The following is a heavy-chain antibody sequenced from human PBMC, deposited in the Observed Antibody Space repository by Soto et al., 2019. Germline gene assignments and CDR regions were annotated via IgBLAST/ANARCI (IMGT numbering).Heavy chain of an antibody. CDR2: IKQDGSEK. V-gene: IGHV3-7*01. Sequence: GGSLRLSCAASGFTFSSYWMSWVRQAPGKGLEWVANIKQDGSEKYYVDSVKGRFTISRDNAKNSLYLQMNSLRAEDTAVYYCAREGVGELGPSYMDVWGKGTTVTVSS. J-gene: IGHJ6*03. CDR1: GFTFSSYW. D-gene: IGHD3-10*01. CDR3: AREGVGELGPSYMDV.